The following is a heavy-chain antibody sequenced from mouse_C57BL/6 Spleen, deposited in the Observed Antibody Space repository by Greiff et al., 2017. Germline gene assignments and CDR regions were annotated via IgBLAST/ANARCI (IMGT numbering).Heavy chain of an antibody. V-gene: IGHV1-15*01. Sequence: QVQLQQSGAELVRPGASVTLSCKASGYTFTDYEMHWVKQTPVHGLEWIGAIDPETGGTAYNQKFKGKAILTADKSSSTAYMELRSLTSEDSAVYYCTGYSNYDYFDVWGTGTTVTVSS. D-gene: IGHD2-5*01. CDR2: IDPETGGT. J-gene: IGHJ1*03. CDR1: GYTFTDYE. CDR3: TGYSNYDYFDV.